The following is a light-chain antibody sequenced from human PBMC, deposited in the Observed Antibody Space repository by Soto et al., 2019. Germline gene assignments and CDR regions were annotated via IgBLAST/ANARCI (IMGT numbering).Light chain of an antibody. J-gene: IGLJ1*01. Sequence: QSALTQPASVSGSPGQSITISCTGTSSDVGGYNYVSWYQHHPGKAPKLIIYDVTNRPSGVSNPSSGSKSGNTASLTISGLQPEDEADYYCSSYTTSNTRQIVLGTGTKVTVL. V-gene: IGLV2-14*03. CDR1: SSDVGGYNY. CDR3: SSYTTSNTRQIV. CDR2: DVT.